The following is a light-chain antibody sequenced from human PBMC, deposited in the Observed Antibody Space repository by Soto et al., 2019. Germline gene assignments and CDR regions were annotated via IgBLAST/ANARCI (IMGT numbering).Light chain of an antibody. Sequence: QSVLTQPPSVSGAPGQRVTISCTGSSSNIGASFDVHWYQQLPGAAPNLLIYDNTNRPSGVPGRLSGYQSGNSASLAITGLQAEDGADYYCQSYDTSLSGHVFGTGDKVT. CDR2: DNT. CDR3: QSYDTSLSGHV. J-gene: IGLJ1*01. CDR1: SSNIGASFD. V-gene: IGLV1-40*01.